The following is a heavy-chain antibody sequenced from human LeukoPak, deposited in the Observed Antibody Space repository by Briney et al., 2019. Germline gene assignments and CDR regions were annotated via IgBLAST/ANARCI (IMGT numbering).Heavy chain of an antibody. V-gene: IGHV3-30*02. CDR1: GFTFSSYG. CDR3: AKDISVFVIVVVPAAAPGDY. CDR2: IRYDGSNK. Sequence: GGSLRLSCAASGFTFSSYGMHWVRQAPGKGLEWVAFIRYDGSNKYYADSVKGRFTISRGNSKNTLYLQMNSLRAEDTAMYYCAKDISVFVIVVVPAAAPGDYWGQGTLVTVSS. J-gene: IGHJ4*02. D-gene: IGHD2-2*01.